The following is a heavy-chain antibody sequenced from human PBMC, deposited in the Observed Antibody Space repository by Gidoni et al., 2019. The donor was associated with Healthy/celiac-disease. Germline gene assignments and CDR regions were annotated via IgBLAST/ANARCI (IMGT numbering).Heavy chain of an antibody. CDR2: IIPIFGTA. J-gene: IGHJ4*02. CDR3: ARVGAGGYGLFDY. CDR1: GGTVSSDA. V-gene: IGHV1-69*01. Sequence: QVQLVQSGAEVKKPGSAVKVSCKASGGTVSSDAVSWVRQAPGQGLEWMGGIIPIFGTANYAQTFQGRVTITADESTSTAYMELSSLRSEDTAVYYCARVGAGGYGLFDYWGQGTLVTVSS. D-gene: IGHD5-12*01.